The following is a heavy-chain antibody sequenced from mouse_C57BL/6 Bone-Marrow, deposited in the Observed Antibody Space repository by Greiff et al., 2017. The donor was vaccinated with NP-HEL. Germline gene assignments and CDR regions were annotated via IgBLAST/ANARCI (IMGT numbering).Heavy chain of an antibody. D-gene: IGHD2-4*01. Sequence: EVKVEESGGDLVKPGGSLKLSCAASGFTFSSYGMSWVRQTPDQRLEWVATISTGGSYTYYPDSLKGRFTISRDNATNTLYLQISRLKSEDTAMYYCASHYDYDVAGCAYWGQGTLVTVSA. V-gene: IGHV5-6*02. J-gene: IGHJ3*01. CDR3: ASHYDYDVAGCAY. CDR1: GFTFSSYG. CDR2: ISTGGSYT.